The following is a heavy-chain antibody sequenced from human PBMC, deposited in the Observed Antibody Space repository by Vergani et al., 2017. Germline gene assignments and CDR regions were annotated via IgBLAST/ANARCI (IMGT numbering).Heavy chain of an antibody. J-gene: IGHJ5*02. CDR1: GFTFSSYA. CDR2: IWYDGSNK. V-gene: IGHV3-33*08. Sequence: QVQLVESGGGLVKPGGSLRLSCAASGFTFSSYAMSWVRQAPGKGLEWVAVIWYDGSNKYYADSVKGRFTISRDNSKNTLYLQMNSLRAEDTAVYYCARRSITMVRGVIITSGWFDPWGQGTLVTVSS. CDR3: ARRSITMVRGVIITSGWFDP. D-gene: IGHD3-10*01.